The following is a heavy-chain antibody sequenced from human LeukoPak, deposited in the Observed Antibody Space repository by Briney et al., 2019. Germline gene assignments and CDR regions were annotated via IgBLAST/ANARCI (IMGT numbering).Heavy chain of an antibody. CDR2: IKYDGDEE. Sequence: GGSLRLSCAASGFTFRDCWMSWMRQAPGKGLEWVANIKYDGDEEYYVDSVKGRFIISRDNAKNSLYLQLNSLRVEDTAVYYCRSGGAAPGASDNWGQGTLVTVSP. D-gene: IGHD4-23*01. V-gene: IGHV3-7*01. CDR1: GFTFRDCW. CDR3: RSGGAAPGASDN. J-gene: IGHJ4*02.